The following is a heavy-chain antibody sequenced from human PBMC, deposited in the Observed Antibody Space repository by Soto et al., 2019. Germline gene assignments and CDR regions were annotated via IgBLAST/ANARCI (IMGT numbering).Heavy chain of an antibody. Sequence: PGGSLRLACAACGFSLRSFGVHWVRQAPGKWLEWVAGLSYDGSDKNFADSVKGRFTVSRDNSKNTLYMQMNSLRADDTAVYYCARDRGDGSGHYYYGMDVWGQGTTVTVSS. CDR3: ARDRGDGSGHYYYGMDV. J-gene: IGHJ6*02. V-gene: IGHV3-33*01. CDR2: LSYDGSDK. CDR1: GFSLRSFG. D-gene: IGHD3-10*01.